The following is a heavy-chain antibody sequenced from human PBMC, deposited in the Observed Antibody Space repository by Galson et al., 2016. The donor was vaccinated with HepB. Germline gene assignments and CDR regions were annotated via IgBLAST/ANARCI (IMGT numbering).Heavy chain of an antibody. CDR2: IKSKIDGGTT. Sequence: SLRLSCAASGFSFNNAWMIWVRQAPGKGLEWVGRIKSKIDGGTTHYAAPVKGRFIISRDDSINMLYLQMNSLQIEDTAVYYCVTDVADDTSALDFWGQGTLVTVSS. V-gene: IGHV3-15*01. CDR3: VTDVADDTSALDF. D-gene: IGHD3-9*01. J-gene: IGHJ4*02. CDR1: GFSFNNAW.